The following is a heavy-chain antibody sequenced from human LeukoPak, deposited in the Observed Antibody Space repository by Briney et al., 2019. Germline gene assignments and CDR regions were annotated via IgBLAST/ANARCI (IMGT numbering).Heavy chain of an antibody. J-gene: IGHJ4*02. V-gene: IGHV3-53*01. Sequence: GGSLRLSCAASGFTVSSNYMTWVRQAPGKGLEWVSVIYGGTNTYYADSVKGRFTISRDNSKNTLYLQMNSLRAEDTAVYYCARDDSDLNYYGSSGYYGAYHWGQGTLVTVYS. CDR2: IYGGTNT. D-gene: IGHD3-22*01. CDR1: GFTVSSNY. CDR3: ARDDSDLNYYGSSGYYGAYH.